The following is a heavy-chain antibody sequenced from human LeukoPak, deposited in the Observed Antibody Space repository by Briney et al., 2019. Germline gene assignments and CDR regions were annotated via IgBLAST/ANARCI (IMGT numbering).Heavy chain of an antibody. Sequence: ASVKVSCKASGYTFTGYYMHWVRQAPGQGLEWMGWINPNSGGTNYAQKFQGRVTMTRDTSISTAYMELSRLRSDDTAVYYCAREVAVAGHFDYWGQGTLVTVSS. CDR2: INPNSGGT. D-gene: IGHD6-19*01. V-gene: IGHV1-2*02. CDR1: GYTFTGYY. J-gene: IGHJ4*02. CDR3: AREVAVAGHFDY.